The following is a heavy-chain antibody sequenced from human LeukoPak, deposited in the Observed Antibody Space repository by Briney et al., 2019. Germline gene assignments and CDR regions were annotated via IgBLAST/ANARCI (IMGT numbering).Heavy chain of an antibody. CDR2: FDPEDGEI. J-gene: IGHJ5*02. D-gene: IGHD3-3*01. CDR1: GYTLTELS. Sequence: ASVKVSCKVSGYTLTELSIHWVRQAPGKGLEWMGGFDPEDGEIIYAQKFQGRVTMTEDTSTDTAYMELSSLRSEDTAVYYCATDPLRYYDFWSGYYTWGQGTLVTVSS. V-gene: IGHV1-24*01. CDR3: ATDPLRYYDFWSGYYT.